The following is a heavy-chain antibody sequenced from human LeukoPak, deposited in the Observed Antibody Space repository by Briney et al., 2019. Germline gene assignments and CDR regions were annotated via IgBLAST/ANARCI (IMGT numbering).Heavy chain of an antibody. Sequence: PSETLSLTCTVSGGSISSSSYYWGWIRQPPGKGLEWVSSISSSSSYIYYADSVKGRFTISRDNAKNSLYLQMNSLRAEDTAVYYCARDSAAAGIEGAFDIWGQGTMVTVSS. V-gene: IGHV3-21*01. CDR2: ISSSSSYI. CDR1: GGSISSSS. D-gene: IGHD6-13*01. J-gene: IGHJ3*02. CDR3: ARDSAAAGIEGAFDI.